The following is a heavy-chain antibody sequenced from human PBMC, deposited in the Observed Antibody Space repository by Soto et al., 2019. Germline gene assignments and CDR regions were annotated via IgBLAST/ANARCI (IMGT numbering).Heavy chain of an antibody. D-gene: IGHD3-3*01. CDR3: AKEWSEWQAPVVDV. CDR2: ISNDGSNK. J-gene: IGHJ6*02. V-gene: IGHV3-30*18. Sequence: QVQLVESGGGVVQPGRSLRLFCAASGFTFSSCGMHWVRQAPGMGLQWVAVISNDGSNKIYADSVKGRFTISRDNSKNTMYLQMNSLRAEDTAVYYCAKEWSEWQAPVVDVWGQGTTVTVSS. CDR1: GFTFSSCG.